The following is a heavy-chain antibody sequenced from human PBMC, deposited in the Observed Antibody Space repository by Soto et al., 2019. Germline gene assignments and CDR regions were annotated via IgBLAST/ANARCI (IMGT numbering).Heavy chain of an antibody. Sequence: VQLLESGGGLVQPGGSLRLSCAASGFTFSDYYMTWIRQAPGKGLEWVSYISSSGTAIYYPDSVRGRFTISRDNAKNSQYLQMSSLRAEDTAVYYCARAYSDAFDIWGQGTLVTVSS. CDR3: ARAYSDAFDI. J-gene: IGHJ3*02. D-gene: IGHD2-15*01. CDR1: GFTFSDYY. CDR2: ISSSGTAI. V-gene: IGHV3-11*01.